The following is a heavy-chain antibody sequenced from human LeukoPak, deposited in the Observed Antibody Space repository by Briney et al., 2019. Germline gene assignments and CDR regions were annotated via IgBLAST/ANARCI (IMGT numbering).Heavy chain of an antibody. Sequence: PSETLPLTCTVSGGSISSYYWSWIRQPPGRGLEWIGYIYYSGSTNYNPSLKSRVTISVDTSKNQFSLKPSSVTAADTAVYYCAGYGAAFERPSFDYWGQGTLVTVSS. CDR3: AGYGAAFERPSFDY. D-gene: IGHD3-16*01. V-gene: IGHV4-59*01. CDR1: GGSISSYY. J-gene: IGHJ4*02. CDR2: IYYSGST.